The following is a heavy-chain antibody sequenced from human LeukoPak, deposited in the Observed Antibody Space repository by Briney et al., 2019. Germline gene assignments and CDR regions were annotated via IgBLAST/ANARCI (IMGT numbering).Heavy chain of an antibody. V-gene: IGHV3-74*01. CDR1: GFTFSIYW. Sequence: GGSLRLSCAASGFTFSIYWMHWVRHVPGKGLEWVSRVNSDGTSTDYADSVKGRFTISRDNVKNTLYLQMNSLRSEDTAVYYCVRIGYDGDYGFADYWGQGTLVTVSS. D-gene: IGHD4-17*01. CDR2: VNSDGTST. J-gene: IGHJ4*02. CDR3: VRIGYDGDYGFADY.